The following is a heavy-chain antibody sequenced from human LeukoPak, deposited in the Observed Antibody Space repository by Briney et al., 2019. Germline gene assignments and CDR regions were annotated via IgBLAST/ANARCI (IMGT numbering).Heavy chain of an antibody. J-gene: IGHJ5*02. CDR1: GGSIRSSYYY. Sequence: SETLSLTCTVSGGSIRSSYYYWGWIRQPPGKGLEWIGSIYDSGSTYYNPSLKSRVTISIDTSKNQFSLKLSSVTAADTAVYYCASREDWFDPWGQGTLVTVSS. V-gene: IGHV4-39*07. CDR2: IYDSGST. D-gene: IGHD2-15*01. CDR3: ASREDWFDP.